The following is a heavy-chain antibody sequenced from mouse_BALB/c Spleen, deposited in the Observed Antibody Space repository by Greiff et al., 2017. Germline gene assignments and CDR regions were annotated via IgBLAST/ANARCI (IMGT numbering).Heavy chain of an antibody. J-gene: IGHJ4*01. CDR2: ISSGSSTI. CDR3: ARIYDYGAMDY. Sequence: EVKLMESGGGLVQPGGSRKLSCAASGFTFSSFGMHWVRQAPEKGLEWVAYISSGSSTIYYADTVKGRFTISRDNPKNTLFLQMTSLRSEDTAMYYCARIYDYGAMDYWGQGTSVTVSS. V-gene: IGHV5-17*02. CDR1: GFTFSSFG. D-gene: IGHD2-4*01.